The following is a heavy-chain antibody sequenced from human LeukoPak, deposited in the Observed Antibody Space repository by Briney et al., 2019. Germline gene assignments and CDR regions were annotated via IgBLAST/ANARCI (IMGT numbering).Heavy chain of an antibody. CDR1: GFTFRSYG. CDR3: ARGIRRASDY. Sequence: GGSLRLSCAASGFTFRSYGMVWVRQAPGKGLEYVSGITSNGGTTYYGNSVKGRFTISRDNSKDTLYLQMGSLRTEDMAVYYCARGIRRASDYWGQGTLVTVAS. CDR2: ITSNGGTT. V-gene: IGHV3-64*01. D-gene: IGHD2/OR15-2a*01. J-gene: IGHJ4*02.